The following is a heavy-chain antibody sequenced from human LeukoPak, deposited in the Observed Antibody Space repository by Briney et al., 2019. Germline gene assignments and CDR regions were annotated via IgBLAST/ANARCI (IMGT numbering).Heavy chain of an antibody. V-gene: IGHV1-2*02. CDR1: GYTFSDYY. J-gene: IGHJ3*02. D-gene: IGHD3-9*01. Sequence: ASVKVSCKASGYTFSDYYIHWVRQAPGQGLEWMGWINPKSGDPHYSQKFQGRVTMTRGTSISTAYMDLTRLSSDDRAVYYCARGRRYFDWLGAFDIWGQGTMVTVSS. CDR2: INPKSGDP. CDR3: ARGRRYFDWLGAFDI.